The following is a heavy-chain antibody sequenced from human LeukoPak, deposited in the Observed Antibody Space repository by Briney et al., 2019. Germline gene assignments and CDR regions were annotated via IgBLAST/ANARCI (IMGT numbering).Heavy chain of an antibody. V-gene: IGHV3-23*05. CDR2: INGSGSFT. D-gene: IGHD2-15*01. Sequence: GGSLRLSSAASGFTFSNYVMGWVRQDLGKGLQWVSIINGSGSFTSYADSVKGRLTISRDNSKNTLYLQMNSLRAEDTAVYYCAKAEGYCSGTWCFRWFDWWGQGTLVTVSS. CDR3: AKAEGYCSGTWCFRWFDW. CDR1: GFTFSNYV. J-gene: IGHJ4*02.